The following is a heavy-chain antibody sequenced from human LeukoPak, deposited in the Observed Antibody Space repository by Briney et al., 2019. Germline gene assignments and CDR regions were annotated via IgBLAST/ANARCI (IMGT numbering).Heavy chain of an antibody. V-gene: IGHV1-2*02. J-gene: IGHJ4*02. D-gene: IGHD1-20*01. CDR2: INPNIDDT. CDR1: GYTFTGYY. Sequence: ASVKVSCKASGYTFTGYYMHWVRQAPGQGLEWLGWINPNIDDTNFAQKFQGRVTMTRDTSISTAYMELSRLRSDDTAVYYCARDLAGYNWNAAGFDSWGQGTLVTVSS. CDR3: ARDLAGYNWNAAGFDS.